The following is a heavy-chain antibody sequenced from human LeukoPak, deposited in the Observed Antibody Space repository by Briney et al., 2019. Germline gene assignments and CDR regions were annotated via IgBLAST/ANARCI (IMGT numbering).Heavy chain of an antibody. V-gene: IGHV3-30*18. D-gene: IGHD3-22*01. J-gene: IGHJ4*02. CDR2: ISYDGSNK. Sequence: PGGSLRLSCAASGFTFSSYGMHWVRQAPGKGLEWVAVISYDGSNKYYADSVKGRFTISRDNSKNTLYLQMDSLRAEDTAVYYCAKSMQKYYYDSSGYYSDYWGQGTLVTVSS. CDR3: AKSMQKYYYDSSGYYSDY. CDR1: GFTFSSYG.